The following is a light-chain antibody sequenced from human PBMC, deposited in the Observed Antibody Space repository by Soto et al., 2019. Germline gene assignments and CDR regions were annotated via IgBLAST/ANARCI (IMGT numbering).Light chain of an antibody. CDR2: NAT. CDR1: QSVSKY. CDR3: QQYTAWPLT. V-gene: IGKV3-15*01. Sequence: EIVLTQSPATLSLSPGERATLSCRASQSVSKYLAWYQQKPGQAPRLLIYNATTRATGFPARFSGSGSGTEFTLTISSLQSEDFAVYYCQQYTAWPLTFGGGTKVDIK. J-gene: IGKJ4*01.